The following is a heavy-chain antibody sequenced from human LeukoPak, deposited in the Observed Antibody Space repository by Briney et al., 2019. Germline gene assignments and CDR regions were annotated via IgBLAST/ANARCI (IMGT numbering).Heavy chain of an antibody. D-gene: IGHD2-15*01. CDR2: MNPNSGNT. J-gene: IGHJ6*03. CDR3: ARALGYCSGGSCYLSDYYYYMDV. Sequence: ASVKVSCKASGYTFTSYDINWVRQATGQGLEWMGWMNPNSGNTGYAQKFQGRVTMTRNTSISTAYMELSSLRSEDTAVYHCARALGYCSGGSCYLSDYYYYMDVWGKGTTVTISS. V-gene: IGHV1-8*01. CDR1: GYTFTSYD.